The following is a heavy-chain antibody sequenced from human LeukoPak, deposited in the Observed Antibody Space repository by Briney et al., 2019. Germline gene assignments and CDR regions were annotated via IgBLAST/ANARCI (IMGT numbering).Heavy chain of an antibody. Sequence: GGSLRLSCAASGFTFGSYAMSWVRQAPEKGLEWVSAIRASDGHTYYADSVKGRFTISRDNSKSTLFLQMNSLRTEDTAIYYCAKDNSGNFDILTGFPSWGQGTLVTVSS. CDR2: IRASDGHT. V-gene: IGHV3-23*01. CDR3: AKDNSGNFDILTGFPS. CDR1: GFTFGSYA. J-gene: IGHJ5*02. D-gene: IGHD3-9*01.